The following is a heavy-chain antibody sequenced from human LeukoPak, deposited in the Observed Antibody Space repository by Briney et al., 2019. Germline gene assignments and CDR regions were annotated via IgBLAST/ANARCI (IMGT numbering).Heavy chain of an antibody. V-gene: IGHV3-23*01. CDR1: GFTFSSYA. Sequence: PGGSLRLSCAASGFTFSSYAMSWVRQAPGKGLEWVSAISGSGGSTYYADSVKGRFTISRDNSKNTLYLQMNSLRAEDTAVYYCAKTMEWLLLRVGAFDIWGQGTMVTVSS. D-gene: IGHD3-22*01. CDR2: ISGSGGST. J-gene: IGHJ3*02. CDR3: AKTMEWLLLRVGAFDI.